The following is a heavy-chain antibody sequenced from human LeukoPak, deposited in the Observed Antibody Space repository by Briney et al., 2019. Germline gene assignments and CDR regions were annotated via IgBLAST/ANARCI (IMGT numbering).Heavy chain of an antibody. V-gene: IGHV3-23*01. Sequence: GGSLRLSCAASGFTFSSYAMSWVRQAPGKGLEWVSAISGSGGSTYYADSVKGRFTISRDNSKNTLYLQMNSLRAEDTAVYYCAKTYYDFWSGYSTKHGDSYYFDYWGQGTLVTVSS. CDR2: ISGSGGST. D-gene: IGHD3-3*01. CDR1: GFTFSSYA. J-gene: IGHJ4*02. CDR3: AKTYYDFWSGYSTKHGDSYYFDY.